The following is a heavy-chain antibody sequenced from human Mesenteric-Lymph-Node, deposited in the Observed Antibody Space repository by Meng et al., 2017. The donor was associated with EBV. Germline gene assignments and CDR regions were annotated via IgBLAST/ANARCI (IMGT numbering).Heavy chain of an antibody. V-gene: IGHV4-34*01. Sequence: QEVLAQWGAGLLKPSAPPYPPLAAYGGSCSGYDRSWVHKAQGKGLEWIGEINHSGSTNYKPSLKSRVTISVETSKNPFSLKLSSVTAADTAVYYCARVPRRDGYKADYWGQGTLVTVSS. CDR2: INHSGST. D-gene: IGHD5-24*01. CDR3: ARVPRRDGYKADY. CDR1: GGSCSGYD. J-gene: IGHJ4*02.